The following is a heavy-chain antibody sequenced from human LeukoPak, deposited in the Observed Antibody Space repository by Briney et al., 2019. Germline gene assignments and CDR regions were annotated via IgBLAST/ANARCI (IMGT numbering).Heavy chain of an antibody. CDR2: IRSKAYGGTT. J-gene: IGHJ5*02. CDR3: TRYPRKSSSWYQTDWFDP. D-gene: IGHD6-13*01. CDR1: GFTFGDYA. Sequence: GGSLRLSCTASGFTFGDYAMSWFRQAPGKGLEWVCFIRSKAYGGTTEYAASVKGRFTISRDDSKSIAYLQMNSLKTEDTAVYYCTRYPRKSSSWYQTDWFDPWGQGTLVTVSS. V-gene: IGHV3-49*03.